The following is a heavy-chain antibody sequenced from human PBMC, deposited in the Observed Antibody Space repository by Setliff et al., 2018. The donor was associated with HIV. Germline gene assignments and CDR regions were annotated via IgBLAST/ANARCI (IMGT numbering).Heavy chain of an antibody. Sequence: GESLKISCKASGYSFTTNWIGWVRQLPGKGLEWMGIIYPSDSDARYSPPFQGQVTISADKSINTAYLQWSSLKASDTATYYCARQGSRAYLHDHVWGSYRWDAFDFWGQGTVVTVSS. CDR3: ARQGSRAYLHDHVWGSYRWDAFDF. J-gene: IGHJ3*01. CDR1: GYSFTTNW. V-gene: IGHV5-51*01. CDR2: IYPSDSDA. D-gene: IGHD3-16*02.